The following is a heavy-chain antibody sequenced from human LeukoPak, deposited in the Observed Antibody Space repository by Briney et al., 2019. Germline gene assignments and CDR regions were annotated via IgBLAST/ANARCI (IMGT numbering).Heavy chain of an antibody. CDR2: INPNSGGT. J-gene: IGHJ4*02. V-gene: IGHV1-2*02. Sequence: GASVKVSCKASGYTFTGYYMHWVRQAPGHGLEWMGWINPNSGGTNYAQRFQGRVTMTRDTSISTAYMELSRLRSDDTAVYYCARDLLETHCGGDCPRGLDYWGQGTLVTVSS. D-gene: IGHD2-21*02. CDR3: ARDLLETHCGGDCPRGLDY. CDR1: GYTFTGYY.